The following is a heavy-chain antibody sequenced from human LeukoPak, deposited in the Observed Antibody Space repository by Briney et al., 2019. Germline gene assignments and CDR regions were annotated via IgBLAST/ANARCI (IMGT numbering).Heavy chain of an antibody. D-gene: IGHD3/OR15-3a*01. V-gene: IGHV3-72*01. J-gene: IGHJ4*02. CDR1: GFTLSDFH. Sequence: GGSLRLSCAASGFTLSDFHMDWVRQAPGKGLEWVGRIRNKLNSDTTEYAASVKDRFTISRDDSKKSLHLQMNSLKTEDTAVYYCARNSFGLGDYWGQGTLVTVSA. CDR3: ARNSFGLGDY. CDR2: IRNKLNSDTT.